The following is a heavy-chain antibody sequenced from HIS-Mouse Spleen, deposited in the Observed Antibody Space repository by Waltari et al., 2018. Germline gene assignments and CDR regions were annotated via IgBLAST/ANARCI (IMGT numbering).Heavy chain of an antibody. Sequence: QLQLQESGPGLVKPSETLSLTCTVSGGSISSSSYYWGWIRQPPGKGLEWIGSIYYRGGNYYNPSLKSRVTISVDTSKNQFSLKLSSVTAADTAVYYCARDYGDNWFDPWGQGTLVTVSS. CDR2: IYYRGGN. CDR3: ARDYGDNWFDP. CDR1: GGSISSSSYY. D-gene: IGHD4-17*01. V-gene: IGHV4-39*07. J-gene: IGHJ5*02.